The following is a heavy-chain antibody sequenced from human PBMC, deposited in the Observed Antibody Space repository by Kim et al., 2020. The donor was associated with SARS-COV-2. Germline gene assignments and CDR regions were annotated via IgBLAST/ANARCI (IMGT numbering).Heavy chain of an antibody. V-gene: IGHV4-39*01. Sequence: SETLSLTCTVSGGSISSSSYYWGWIRQPPGKGLEWIGSIYYSGSAYYNPSLKSRVTISVDTSKNQFSLKLSSVTAADTAVYYCARQGNILTGWFDYWGQGTLVTVSS. D-gene: IGHD3-9*01. CDR2: IYYSGSA. J-gene: IGHJ4*02. CDR3: ARQGNILTGWFDY. CDR1: GGSISSSSYY.